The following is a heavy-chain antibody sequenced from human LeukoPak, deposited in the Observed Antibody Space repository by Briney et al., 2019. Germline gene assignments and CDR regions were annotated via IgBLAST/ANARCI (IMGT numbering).Heavy chain of an antibody. D-gene: IGHD3-16*01. Sequence: PGGSLRLSCAVSGFTFSCYSMNWVRQTPGKGLEWVSYISSTSSTIYYADSVKGRFINSRDNAKNSLWLQMNSLRAEDTAVYYRARSLLGSFYYYMDVWGKGTTVTVSS. V-gene: IGHV3-48*01. J-gene: IGHJ6*03. CDR3: ARSLLGSFYYYMDV. CDR2: ISSTSSTI. CDR1: GFTFSCYS.